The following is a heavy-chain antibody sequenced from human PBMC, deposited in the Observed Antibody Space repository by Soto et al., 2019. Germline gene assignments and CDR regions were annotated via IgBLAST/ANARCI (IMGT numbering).Heavy chain of an antibody. CDR3: ARDSSGWYNWFDT. V-gene: IGHV3-48*02. CDR2: IGSSSSTI. CDR1: GFTFIDYS. J-gene: IGHJ5*02. D-gene: IGHD6-19*01. Sequence: VQLVESGGGLVHPGGSLRLSCAASGFTFIDYSMHWVRQAPGKGLEWVSYIGSSSSTIFYADSVRGRFTISRDNAKNSLYLQMNRLRDEDTAVYYCARDSSGWYNWFDTWGQGTLVTVSS.